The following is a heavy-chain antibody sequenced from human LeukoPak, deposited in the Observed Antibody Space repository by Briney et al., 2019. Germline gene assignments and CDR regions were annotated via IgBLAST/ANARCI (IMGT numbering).Heavy chain of an antibody. D-gene: IGHD3-10*01. CDR1: GFTFSSYW. J-gene: IGHJ6*04. V-gene: IGHV3-74*01. CDR3: VREGTAPGVDGFDI. CDR2: INGDGSST. Sequence: PGGSLRLSCAASGFTFSSYWMHWVRQAPGKGLVWVSRINGDGSSTSYADSVKGRFTISRDSAKNTLYLQMNSLRDEDTAVYYCVREGTAPGVDGFDIWGKGTTVTVSS.